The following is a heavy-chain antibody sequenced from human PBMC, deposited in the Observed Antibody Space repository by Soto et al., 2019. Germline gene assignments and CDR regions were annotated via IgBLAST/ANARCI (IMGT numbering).Heavy chain of an antibody. J-gene: IGHJ5*02. V-gene: IGHV1-18*01. CDR3: ARDSSSWYLAVAGTNWFDP. Sequence: GASVKVSCKASGYTFTSYGISWVRQAPGQGLEWMGWISAYNGNTNYAQKLQGRVTMTTDTSTSTAYMELRSLRSDDTAVYYCARDSSSWYLAVAGTNWFDPWGQGTLVTVSS. CDR2: ISAYNGNT. CDR1: GYTFTSYG. D-gene: IGHD6-13*01.